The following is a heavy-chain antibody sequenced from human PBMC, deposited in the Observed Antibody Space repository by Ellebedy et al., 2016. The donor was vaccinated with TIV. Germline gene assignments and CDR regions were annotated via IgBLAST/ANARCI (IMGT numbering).Heavy chain of an antibody. CDR2: INPSGGST. J-gene: IGHJ4*02. D-gene: IGHD3-16*01. CDR1: GYTFTSYY. Sequence: ASVKVSCXASGYTFTSYYMHWVRQAPGQGLEWMGIINPSGGSTSYAQKFQGRVTMTRNTSISTAYMELSSLRSEDTAVYYCARHDQGDYWGQGTLVTVSS. V-gene: IGHV1-46*01. CDR3: ARHDQGDY.